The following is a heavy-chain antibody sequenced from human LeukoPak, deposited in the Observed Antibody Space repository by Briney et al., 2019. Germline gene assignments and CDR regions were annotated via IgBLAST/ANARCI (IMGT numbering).Heavy chain of an antibody. CDR2: IIPIVGIA. CDR3: GXDGEMATIYFDY. D-gene: IGHD5-24*01. Sequence: GASVKVSCKASGGTFSSYAISWVRQAPGQGLEWMGTIIPIVGIANYAQKFQGRVTITADKFTSTAYMELSSLRSEDTAVYYCGXDGEMATIYFDYWGQGTLVTVSS. CDR1: GGTFSSYA. J-gene: IGHJ4*02. V-gene: IGHV1-69*04.